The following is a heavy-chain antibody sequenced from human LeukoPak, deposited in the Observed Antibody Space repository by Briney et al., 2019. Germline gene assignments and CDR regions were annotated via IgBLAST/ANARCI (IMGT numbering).Heavy chain of an antibody. Sequence: GASVKVSCKASGYTFTGYYMHWVRQPPAQGLEWMGWINPNSGGTNYAQKFQGRVTMTRDTSISTAYMELSRLRSDDTAVYYCARAYTAMAPLGYWGQGTLVTVSS. J-gene: IGHJ4*02. CDR3: ARAYTAMAPLGY. CDR2: INPNSGGT. D-gene: IGHD5-18*01. V-gene: IGHV1-2*02. CDR1: GYTFTGYY.